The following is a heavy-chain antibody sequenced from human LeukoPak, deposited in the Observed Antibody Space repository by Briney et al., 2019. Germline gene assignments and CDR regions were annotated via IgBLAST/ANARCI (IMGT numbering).Heavy chain of an antibody. CDR2: ISSSGDNT. D-gene: IGHD5-12*01. J-gene: IGHJ4*02. CDR3: VREERGLAIDY. Sequence: GGSLRLSCAAAGFIFRNYAMHWVRQAPGKGLEYVSAISSSGDNTYYGDSVKGRFTISRDNSKNTLSLQMSSLRVEDTAVYYCVREERGLAIDYWGQGTLVTVSS. CDR1: GFIFRNYA. V-gene: IGHV3-64*02.